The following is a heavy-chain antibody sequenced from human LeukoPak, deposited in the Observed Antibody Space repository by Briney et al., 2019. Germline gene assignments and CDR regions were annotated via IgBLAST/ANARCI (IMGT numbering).Heavy chain of an antibody. Sequence: SQTLSLSCTVSVGSISSGSYDWSWIRQHPGKGLDWIGRIYTSGSTYYNPSLKSRVTISVDTSKNQFSLKLSSVTAADTAVYYCARGHNYYDSSGFKLSPDYWGQGTLVTVSS. J-gene: IGHJ4*02. CDR1: VGSISSGSYD. D-gene: IGHD3-22*01. CDR3: ARGHNYYDSSGFKLSPDY. V-gene: IGHV4-61*02. CDR2: IYTSGST.